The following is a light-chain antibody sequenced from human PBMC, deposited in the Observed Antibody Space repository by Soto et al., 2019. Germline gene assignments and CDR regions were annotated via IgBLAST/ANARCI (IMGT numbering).Light chain of an antibody. CDR2: DAS. CDR3: QQRSNWTLT. Sequence: EIVLTQSPATLSLSPGEGATLSCRASQSISSYLAWYQQKAGQAPRLLIYDASNRATGIPTRFSGSGSGTDFTLTISSLEPEDFGVYYCQQRSNWTLTFGGGTKVEIK. V-gene: IGKV3-11*01. J-gene: IGKJ4*01. CDR1: QSISSY.